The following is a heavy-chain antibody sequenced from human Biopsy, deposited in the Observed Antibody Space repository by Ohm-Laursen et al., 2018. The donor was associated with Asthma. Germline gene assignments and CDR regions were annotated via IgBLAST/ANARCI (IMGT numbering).Heavy chain of an antibody. J-gene: IGHJ3*02. V-gene: IGHV3-30*18. CDR1: GFSFNSYG. D-gene: IGHD3-3*01. CDR2: IAYDGRDK. Sequence: SLRLSCTASGFSFNSYGMHWVRQAPGKGLEWVGVIAYDGRDKYYAASVKGRFTISRDNSKNTLYLQMNSLRAEDTAVYYCAKERYYDFWSGYPIWGQGTMVTVSS. CDR3: AKERYYDFWSGYPI.